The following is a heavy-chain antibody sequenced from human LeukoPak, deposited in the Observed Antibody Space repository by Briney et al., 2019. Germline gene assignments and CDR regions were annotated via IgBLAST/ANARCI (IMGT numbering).Heavy chain of an antibody. CDR2: ISSTSSYI. CDR1: GFTFSSYY. J-gene: IGHJ4*02. Sequence: GGSLRLSCAASGFTFSSYYMNWVCQAPGRGLEWVSSISSTSSYIYYADSLKGRFTISRDNADNSLYLQMNSLRAEDTAVYYCARGYSSGWSAFVYWGERALVTVSS. CDR3: ARGYSSGWSAFVY. D-gene: IGHD6-19*01. V-gene: IGHV3-21*01.